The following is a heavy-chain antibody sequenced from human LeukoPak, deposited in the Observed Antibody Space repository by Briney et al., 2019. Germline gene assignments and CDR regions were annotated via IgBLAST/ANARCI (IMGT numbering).Heavy chain of an antibody. CDR2: TTGSGDKL. CDR1: GFTFRSYA. D-gene: IGHD2-15*01. Sequence: HPGGSLRLSCTASGFTFRSYALSWVRQAPGKGLEWVSATTGSGDKLFYADSVKGRFTISRDNSKNTLYLQMNNLRAEDTAVYYCARYENGGIDYWGQGTLVTVSS. V-gene: IGHV3-23*01. J-gene: IGHJ4*02. CDR3: ARYENGGIDY.